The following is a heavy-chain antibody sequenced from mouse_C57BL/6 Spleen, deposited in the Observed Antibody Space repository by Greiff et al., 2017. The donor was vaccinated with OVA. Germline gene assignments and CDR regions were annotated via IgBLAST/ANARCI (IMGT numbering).Heavy chain of an antibody. CDR2: IWSGGST. CDR1: GFSLTSYG. Sequence: QVQLQQPGPGLVQPSQSLSITCTVSGFSLTSYGVHWVRQSPGKGLEWLGVIWSGGSTDYNAAFISRLSISKDNSKSQVFFKMNSLQADDTAIYYCARTLYGSSLFAYWGQGTLVTVSA. CDR3: ARTLYGSSLFAY. J-gene: IGHJ3*01. D-gene: IGHD1-1*01. V-gene: IGHV2-2*01.